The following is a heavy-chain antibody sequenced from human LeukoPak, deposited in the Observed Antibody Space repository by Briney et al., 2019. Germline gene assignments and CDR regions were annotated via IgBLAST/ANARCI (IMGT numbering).Heavy chain of an antibody. D-gene: IGHD3-10*01. J-gene: IGHJ6*03. CDR2: IKEDGSEK. V-gene: IGHV3-7*01. Sequence: GGSLRLSCEASGFMFTGYWMSWVRQAPGKGLEWVANIKEDGSEKYYVDSVKGRFTISRDNPKKLLHLQMNSLRAEDTAVYYCARDRRGVNFYYYYMDVWGKGTSVIVSS. CDR1: GFMFTGYW. CDR3: ARDRRGVNFYYYYMDV.